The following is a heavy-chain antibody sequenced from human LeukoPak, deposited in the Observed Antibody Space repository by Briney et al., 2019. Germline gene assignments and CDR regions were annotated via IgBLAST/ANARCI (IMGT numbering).Heavy chain of an antibody. Sequence: ASVKVSCKASGYTFTSYDINWVRQAPGQGLEWMGWMNPNSGNTGYAQKFQGRVTMTRNTSISTAYMELSSLRSEDTAVYYCARGVSARTGLYYYYGMDVWGQGTTVTVSS. CDR1: GYTFTSYD. CDR3: ARGVSARTGLYYYYGMDV. CDR2: MNPNSGNT. J-gene: IGHJ6*02. V-gene: IGHV1-8*01. D-gene: IGHD1-26*01.